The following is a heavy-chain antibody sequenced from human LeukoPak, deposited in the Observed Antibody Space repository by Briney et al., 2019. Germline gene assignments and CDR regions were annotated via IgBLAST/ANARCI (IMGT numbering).Heavy chain of an antibody. Sequence: GGSLRLSCAASGLTFSSYWMSWVRQAPGKGLEWVANIKQDGSEKYYVDSVKGRFTISRDNAKNSLYLQMNSLRAEDTAVYYCARQRAVAGFFDYWGQGTLVTVSS. CDR2: IKQDGSEK. J-gene: IGHJ4*02. CDR1: GLTFSSYW. CDR3: ARQRAVAGFFDY. V-gene: IGHV3-7*01. D-gene: IGHD6-19*01.